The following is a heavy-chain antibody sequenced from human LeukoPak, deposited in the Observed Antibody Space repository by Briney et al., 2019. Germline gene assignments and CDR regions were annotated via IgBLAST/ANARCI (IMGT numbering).Heavy chain of an antibody. CDR1: AFTFSSYW. CDR2: IKEDGSEI. V-gene: IGHV3-7*01. J-gene: IGHJ4*02. CDR3: ARDRGYSSFDY. D-gene: IGHD4-23*01. Sequence: GGSLRLSCEASAFTFSSYWMSWVRQAPGKGLEWAANIKEDGSEINYVDPVKGRFTISRDNAKNSLFLQMNSLRVEDTAVYYCARDRGYSSFDYWGQGTLVTVSS.